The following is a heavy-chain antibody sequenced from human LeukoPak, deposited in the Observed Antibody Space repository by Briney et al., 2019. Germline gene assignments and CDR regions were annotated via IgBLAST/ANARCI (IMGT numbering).Heavy chain of an antibody. CDR3: ARHNYYGSGSWYHYYGMDV. J-gene: IGHJ6*02. Sequence: SETLSLTCTVSGGSISSYYWSWIRQPAGKGLGWIGRIYTSGSINYNPSLKSRVTMSVDTSKNQFSLKLSSVTAADTAVYYCARHNYYGSGSWYHYYGMDVWGQGTTVTVSS. D-gene: IGHD3-10*01. CDR1: GGSISSYY. V-gene: IGHV4-4*07. CDR2: IYTSGSI.